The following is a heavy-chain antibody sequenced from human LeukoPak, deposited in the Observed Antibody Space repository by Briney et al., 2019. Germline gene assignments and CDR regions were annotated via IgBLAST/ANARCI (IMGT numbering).Heavy chain of an antibody. CDR1: GFTFSSYA. D-gene: IGHD6-13*01. V-gene: IGHV3-23*01. CDR3: AKAPYYSSSWYFFDY. CDR2: ISGNGGYT. Sequence: GGSLRLSCAASGFTFSSYAMSWVRQAPGKGLEWVSGISGNGGYTYYADSVKGRLTISRDNSKNTLYLQMNSLRAEDTAVYYCAKAPYYSSSWYFFDYWGQGTLVTVSS. J-gene: IGHJ4*02.